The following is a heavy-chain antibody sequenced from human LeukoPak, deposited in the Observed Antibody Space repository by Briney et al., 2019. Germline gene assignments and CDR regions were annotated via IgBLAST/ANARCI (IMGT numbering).Heavy chain of an antibody. Sequence: SETLSLTCTVSGGSISSSSYYWGWIRQPPGKGLEWIGEINHSGSTNYNPSLKSRVTISVDTSKNQFSLKLSSVTAADTAVYYCARHPPSYYDILTGYYNGYFDYWGQGTLVTVSS. CDR2: INHSGST. V-gene: IGHV4-39*01. J-gene: IGHJ4*02. D-gene: IGHD3-9*01. CDR3: ARHPPSYYDILTGYYNGYFDY. CDR1: GGSISSSSYY.